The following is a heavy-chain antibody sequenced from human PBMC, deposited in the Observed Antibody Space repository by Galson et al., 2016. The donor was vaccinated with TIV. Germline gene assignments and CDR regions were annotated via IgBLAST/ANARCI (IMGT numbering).Heavy chain of an antibody. V-gene: IGHV3-30*04. CDR1: GFPFSMYA. Sequence: SLRLSCAASGFPFSMYAVHWVRQAPGKGLEWVALISYDGNQKEYADSVKGRFTISRANPKNTLYLHMSSLRAEDTAVYYRARDMGGYFQRHKFDYWGQGTLVTVSS. CDR2: ISYDGNQK. J-gene: IGHJ4*02. CDR3: ARDMGGYFQRHKFDY. D-gene: IGHD1-26*01.